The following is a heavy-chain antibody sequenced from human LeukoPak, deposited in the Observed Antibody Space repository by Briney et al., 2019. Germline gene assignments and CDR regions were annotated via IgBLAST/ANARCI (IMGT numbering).Heavy chain of an antibody. J-gene: IGHJ4*02. CDR3: ARGPQQLRFLEWPSTYYFDY. Sequence: SVKVSCKASGGTFSSYAISWVRQAPGQGLEWMGRIIPILGIANYAQKFQGRVTITADKSTSTAYMELSSLRSEDTAVYYCARGPQQLRFLEWPSTYYFDYWGQGTLVTVSS. D-gene: IGHD3-3*01. CDR2: IIPILGIA. CDR1: GGTFSSYA. V-gene: IGHV1-69*04.